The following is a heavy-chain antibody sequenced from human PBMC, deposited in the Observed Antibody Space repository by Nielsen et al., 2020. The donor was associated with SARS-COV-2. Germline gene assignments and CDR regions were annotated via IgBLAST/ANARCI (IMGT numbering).Heavy chain of an antibody. CDR2: IDSSGEII. D-gene: IGHD2/OR15-2a*01. V-gene: IGHV3-48*04. Sequence: GESLKISCAASGFSFSSFSMSWVRQAPGKGPEWISYIDSSGEIIFYSDSVKGRFVVSRDNVRSSLFLQMNSLRGEDTAVYYCAREGLGSTYYMDVWGEGTTVSVSS. CDR3: AREGLGSTYYMDV. CDR1: GFSFSSFS. J-gene: IGHJ6*03.